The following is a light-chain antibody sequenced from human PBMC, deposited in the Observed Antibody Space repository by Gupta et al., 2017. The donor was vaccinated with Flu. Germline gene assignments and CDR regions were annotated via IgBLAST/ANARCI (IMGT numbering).Light chain of an antibody. Sequence: PATLSLSPGERATLSCWASQSVSSSLAWYQQKPGQAPRLLIFDASNRVTGIPARFSGRGSVTDFTLTISSLEPEDFAVYYCQQSSIWPHTFGQGTRLEIK. CDR3: QQSSIWPHT. CDR1: QSVSSS. V-gene: IGKV3-11*01. J-gene: IGKJ5*01. CDR2: DAS.